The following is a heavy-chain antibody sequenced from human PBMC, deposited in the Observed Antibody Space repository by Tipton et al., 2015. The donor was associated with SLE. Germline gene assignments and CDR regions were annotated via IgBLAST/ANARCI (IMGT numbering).Heavy chain of an antibody. D-gene: IGHD1-26*01. CDR2: ISGSGTTT. CDR3: ARDGGSLEDYMDV. J-gene: IGHJ6*03. V-gene: IGHV3-23*01. Sequence: SLRLSCAASGFTFSTYAMSWVRQSPGQGLEWVSGISGSGTTTHYIDSVRGRFTISRDNSKNMLFLDMNSLRAEDTAVYYCARDGGSLEDYMDVWGKGTTVTVSS. CDR1: GFTFSTYA.